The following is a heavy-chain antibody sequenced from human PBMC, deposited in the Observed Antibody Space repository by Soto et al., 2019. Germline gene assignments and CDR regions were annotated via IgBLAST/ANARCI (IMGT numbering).Heavy chain of an antibody. CDR1: GFPFSSYG. CDR2: VSATAGTT. CDR3: ATDIHATWLLNS. V-gene: IGHV3-23*01. J-gene: IGHJ4*02. Sequence: PGGSLRLSCAAAGFPFSSYGMSWVRQAPGKGLEWVSLVSATAGTTYYADSVKGRFTISRDNSKNTLYLQMDSLRAEDTSLYLCATDIHATWLLNSWGQGTLVTVSS. D-gene: IGHD2-2*02.